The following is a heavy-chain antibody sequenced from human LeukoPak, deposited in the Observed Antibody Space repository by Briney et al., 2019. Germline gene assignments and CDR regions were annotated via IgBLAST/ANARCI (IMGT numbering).Heavy chain of an antibody. CDR3: AREVGGRAMDLDY. D-gene: IGHD5-18*01. J-gene: IGHJ4*02. V-gene: IGHV1-8*01. CDR2: MNPNSGNT. CDR1: GYTFTSYD. Sequence: ASVKVSCKASGYTFTSYDTNWVRQATGQGREWMGWMNPNSGNTGYAQKFQGRVTMTRNTSISTAYMELSSLRSEDTAVYYCAREVGGRAMDLDYWGQGTLVTVSS.